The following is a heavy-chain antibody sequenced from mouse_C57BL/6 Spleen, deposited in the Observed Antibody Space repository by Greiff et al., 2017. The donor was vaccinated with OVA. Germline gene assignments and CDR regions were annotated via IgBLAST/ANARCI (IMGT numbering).Heavy chain of an antibody. J-gene: IGHJ3*01. D-gene: IGHD1-1*01. CDR1: GYTFTSYW. CDR2: IDPNSGGT. V-gene: IGHV1-72*01. CDR3: ARSGTTVVSRFAY. Sequence: QVQLKQPGAELVKPGASVKLSCKASGYTFTSYWMHWVKQRPGRGLEWIGRIDPNSGGTKYNEKFKSKATLTVDKPSSTAYMQLSSLTSEDSAVYYCARSGTTVVSRFAYWGQGTLVTVSA.